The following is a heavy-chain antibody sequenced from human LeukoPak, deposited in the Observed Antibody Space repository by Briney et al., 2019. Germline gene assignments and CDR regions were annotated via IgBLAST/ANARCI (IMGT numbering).Heavy chain of an antibody. CDR3: ARDLAGYFDY. V-gene: IGHV1-69*05. J-gene: IGHJ4*02. CDR1: GGTFISYA. D-gene: IGHD6-13*01. CDR2: IIPIFGTA. Sequence: SXKVSCKASGGTFISYAISWVRQAPGQGLEWMGRIIPIFGTANYAQKFQGRVTITTDESTSTAYMELSSLRSEDTAVYYCARDLAGYFDYWGQGTLVTVSS.